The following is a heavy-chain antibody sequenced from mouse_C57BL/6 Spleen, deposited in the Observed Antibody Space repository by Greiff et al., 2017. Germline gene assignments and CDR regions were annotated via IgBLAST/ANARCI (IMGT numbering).Heavy chain of an antibody. J-gene: IGHJ3*01. CDR1: GYTFTSYW. Sequence: QVQLKQPGAELVKPGASVKLSCKASGYTFTSYWMHWVKQRPGQGLEWIGMIHPNSGSTNYNEKFKSKATLTVDKSSSTAYMQLSSLTSEDSAVYYCARVGDGYYGVFAYWGQGTLVTVSA. CDR3: ARVGDGYYGVFAY. D-gene: IGHD2-3*01. V-gene: IGHV1-64*01. CDR2: IHPNSGST.